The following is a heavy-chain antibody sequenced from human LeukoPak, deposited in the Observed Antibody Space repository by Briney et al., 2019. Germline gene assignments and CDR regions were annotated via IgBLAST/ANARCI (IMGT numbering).Heavy chain of an antibody. CDR1: GFTFSNAW. CDR2: IKSKTDGGTT. J-gene: IGHJ1*01. V-gene: IGHV3-15*01. Sequence: PGGSLRLSCAASGFTFSNAWMSWVRQAPGKGLEWVGRIKSKTDGGTTDYAAPVKGRFTISRDDSKNTLYLQMNSLKTEDTAVYYCTTDPPSPLTYYYDSSRSGPSGTNQEYFQHWGQSTLVTVSS. CDR3: TTDPPSPLTYYYDSSRSGPSGTNQEYFQH. D-gene: IGHD3-22*01.